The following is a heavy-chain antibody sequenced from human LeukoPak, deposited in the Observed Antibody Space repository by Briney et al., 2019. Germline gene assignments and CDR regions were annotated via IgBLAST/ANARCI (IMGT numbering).Heavy chain of an antibody. Sequence: GGSLRLSCAASGFTFDDYAMHWVRQAPGKGLEWVSSISSSSSYIYYADSVKGRFTISRDNAKNSLYLQMNSLRAEDTAVYYCARDFSSSWPNWGQGTLVTVSS. V-gene: IGHV3-21*01. CDR3: ARDFSSSWPN. J-gene: IGHJ4*02. CDR2: ISSSSSYI. CDR1: GFTFDDYA. D-gene: IGHD6-13*01.